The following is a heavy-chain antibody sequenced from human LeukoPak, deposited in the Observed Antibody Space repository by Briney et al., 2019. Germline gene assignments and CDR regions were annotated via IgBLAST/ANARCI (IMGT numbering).Heavy chain of an antibody. CDR2: INHRGST. CDR3: ARGARLRLGEFSVIDY. J-gene: IGHJ4*02. Sequence: GSLRLSCAASGFTFKNAWMSWVRQAPGKGLEWIGEINHRGSTNYNPSLKSRVTMSVDESRDQFSLILSSVTAADTSVYYCARGARLRLGEFSVIDYWGQGALVIVSS. D-gene: IGHD3-16*02. CDR1: GFTFKNAW. V-gene: IGHV4-4*02.